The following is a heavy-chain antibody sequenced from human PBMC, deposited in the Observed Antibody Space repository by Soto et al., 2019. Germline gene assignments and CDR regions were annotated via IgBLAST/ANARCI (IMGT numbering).Heavy chain of an antibody. J-gene: IGHJ1*01. CDR1: GFSVDRAH. CDR3: ARPGEFCTNSNCYQF. V-gene: IGHV3-66*04. D-gene: IGHD2-2*01. Sequence: GGSLRLSCTASGFSVDRAHMSWVRQAPGKGLERISLMYREGGGGTFYAGSVKGRFTVSRDTPKNTLYHQLSSLRVEDTAVYYCARPGEFCTNSNCYQFWGQGTPVNVSS. CDR2: MYREGGGGT.